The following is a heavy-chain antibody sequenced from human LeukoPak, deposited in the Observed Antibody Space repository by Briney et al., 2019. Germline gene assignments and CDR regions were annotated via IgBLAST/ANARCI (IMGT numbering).Heavy chain of an antibody. J-gene: IGHJ4*02. CDR3: AKGNGYSYGRYYFDY. D-gene: IGHD5-18*01. V-gene: IGHV3-23*01. CDR2: ITASGGNT. CDR1: GLTFSGYA. Sequence: PGGSLRLSCAASGLTFSGYAMGWVRQAPGKGLEWVSAITASGGNTYYADSVKGRFTISRDNSKNTLYLQVNSLRAEDTAVYYCAKGNGYSYGRYYFDYWGQGTLVTVSS.